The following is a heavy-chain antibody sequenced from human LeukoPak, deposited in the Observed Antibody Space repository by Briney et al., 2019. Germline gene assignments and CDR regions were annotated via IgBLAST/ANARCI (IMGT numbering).Heavy chain of an antibody. J-gene: IGHJ4*02. Sequence: PSETLSLTCTVSGDSMTSMRRYSWSWIRQAPGKGLEWIGYIYYSGSTNYNPSLKSRVTISVDTSKNQFSLKLSSVTAADTAVYYCARGVFLDYWGQGTLVTVSS. V-gene: IGHV4-61*01. CDR2: IYYSGST. CDR3: ARGVFLDY. CDR1: GDSMTSMRRYS.